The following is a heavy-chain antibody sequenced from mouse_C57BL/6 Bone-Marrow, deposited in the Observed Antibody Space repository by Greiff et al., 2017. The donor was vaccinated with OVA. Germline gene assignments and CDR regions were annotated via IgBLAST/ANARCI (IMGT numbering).Heavy chain of an antibody. CDR1: GFTFSSYG. D-gene: IGHD2-4*01. J-gene: IGHJ3*01. V-gene: IGHV5-6*01. Sequence: EVKLQESGGDLVKPGGSLKLSCAASGFTFSSYGMSWVRQTPDKRLEWVATISSGGSYTYYPDSVKGRFTISRDNAKNTLYLQMSSLKSEDTAMYYCARHKLSYYDPGARFAYWGQGTLVTVSA. CDR2: ISSGGSYT. CDR3: ARHKLSYYDPGARFAY.